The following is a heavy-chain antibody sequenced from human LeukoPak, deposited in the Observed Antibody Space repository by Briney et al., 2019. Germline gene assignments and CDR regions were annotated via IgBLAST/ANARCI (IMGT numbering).Heavy chain of an antibody. CDR3: AKDWVVDYYYYGMDV. V-gene: IGHV3-23*01. D-gene: IGHD2-15*01. CDR2: ISAGADVI. Sequence: GGSLRLSCEAAGFSFREYPMGWGRRASGKRLEWGSGISAGADVIFYADPVKGRFTISRDNAKNSLYLQMNSLRAEDTAVYYCAKDWVVDYYYYGMDVWGQGTTVTVSS. CDR1: GFSFREYP. J-gene: IGHJ6*02.